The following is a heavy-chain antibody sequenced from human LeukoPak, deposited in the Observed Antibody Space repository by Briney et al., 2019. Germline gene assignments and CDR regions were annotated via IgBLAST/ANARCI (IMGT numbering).Heavy chain of an antibody. CDR1: GFTFSSYA. CDR3: AKRGVVIRGLLVIGYHQEAYHYDF. Sequence: GGSLRLSCAASGFTFSSYAMSWVRQAPGKGLEWVSIISGSGVSTYYADSVKGRFTISRDNSENTLYLQMNNLRAEDTAVYFCAKRGVVIRGLLVIGYHQEAYHYDFWGQGVLVTVSS. D-gene: IGHD3-10*01. V-gene: IGHV3-23*01. J-gene: IGHJ4*02. CDR2: ISGSGVST.